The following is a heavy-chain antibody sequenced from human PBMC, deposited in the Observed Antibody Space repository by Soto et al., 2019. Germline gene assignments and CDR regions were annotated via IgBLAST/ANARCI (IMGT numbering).Heavy chain of an antibody. CDR2: IWHDGSDE. CDR1: GFDFSVYG. V-gene: IGHV3-33*01. D-gene: IGHD2-15*01. Sequence: QVQLVESGGDVVQPGRSLRLSCVASGFDFSVYGMHWVREAPGKGLEWVAVIWHDGSDEFYADSVKGRFTIFRDNSRSSPYLQMNNLRAEDTAVYYCARGKNSNDYDYWGQGTLVTVSS. CDR3: ARGKNSNDYDY. J-gene: IGHJ4*02.